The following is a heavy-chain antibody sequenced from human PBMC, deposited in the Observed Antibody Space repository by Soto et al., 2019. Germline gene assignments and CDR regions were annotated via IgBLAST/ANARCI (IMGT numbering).Heavy chain of an antibody. D-gene: IGHD3-10*01. V-gene: IGHV4-59*01. Sequence: SETLSLTCTVSGGSISSYYWSWIRQPPGKGLEWIGYIYYSGSTNYNPSLKSRVTISVDTSKNQFSLKLSSVTAADTAVYYCARVAVTMVRGVISPNWFDPWGQGTLVTVSS. CDR1: GGSISSYY. CDR3: ARVAVTMVRGVISPNWFDP. CDR2: IYYSGST. J-gene: IGHJ5*02.